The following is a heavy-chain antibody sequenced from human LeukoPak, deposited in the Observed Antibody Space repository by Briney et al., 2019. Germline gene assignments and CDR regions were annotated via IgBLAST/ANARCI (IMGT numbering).Heavy chain of an antibody. CDR2: IYYSGST. V-gene: IGHV4-30-4*01. Sequence: SETLSLTCTDSGGSISSGDYYWSWIRQPPGKGLEWIGYIYYSGSTYYNPSLKSRVTISVDTSKNQFSLKLSSVTAADTAVYYCARDLGVAYFERYRGGYFDYWGQGTLVTVSS. CDR1: GGSISSGDYY. CDR3: ARDLGVAYFERYRGGYFDY. D-gene: IGHD3-9*01. J-gene: IGHJ4*02.